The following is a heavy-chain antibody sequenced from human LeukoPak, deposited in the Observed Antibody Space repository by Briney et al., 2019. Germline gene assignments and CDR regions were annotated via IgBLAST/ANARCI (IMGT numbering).Heavy chain of an antibody. CDR3: TKDWRADF. CDR2: ISDGGDSR. V-gene: IGHV3-23*01. J-gene: IGHJ4*02. Sequence: GGSLRLSCAASGFTFSNYPMTWVRQAPGKGLEWVSAISDGGDSRKYAGSVRGRFTISRDNSKSRLYLQMNSLRVDDTAVYYCTKDWRADFWGQGTLVTVSS. CDR1: GFTFSNYP.